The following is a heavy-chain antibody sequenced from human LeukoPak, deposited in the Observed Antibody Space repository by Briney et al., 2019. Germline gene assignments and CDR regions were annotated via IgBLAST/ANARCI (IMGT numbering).Heavy chain of an antibody. CDR2: IRKKTNGYTT. Sequence: GGSLRLSCVASGFTFSEHYMDWVRQSPGQGLEWVGRIRKKTNGYTTEYAASVRGRFTISRDDSRNSLYLQMNTLRAEDTAVYYCARDATRGGDFDKWGQGTLVTVSS. CDR1: GFTFSEHY. V-gene: IGHV3-72*01. CDR3: ARDATRGGDFDK. D-gene: IGHD3-16*01. J-gene: IGHJ4*02.